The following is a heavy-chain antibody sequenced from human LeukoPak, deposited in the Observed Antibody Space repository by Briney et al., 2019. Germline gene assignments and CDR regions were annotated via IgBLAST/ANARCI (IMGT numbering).Heavy chain of an antibody. CDR2: IIPIFGKA. CDR1: VGTFSSYA. Sequence: SVNVSCKASVGTFSSYAISWVRQAPGPALEWMGGIIPIFGKAKYAQKFQGRVTITTDNSTSTAYMELSSLRSEDTAMYYCARDIVAVAGLDHWGQGTLVTVSS. CDR3: ARDIVAVAGLDH. J-gene: IGHJ4*02. V-gene: IGHV1-69*05. D-gene: IGHD6-19*01.